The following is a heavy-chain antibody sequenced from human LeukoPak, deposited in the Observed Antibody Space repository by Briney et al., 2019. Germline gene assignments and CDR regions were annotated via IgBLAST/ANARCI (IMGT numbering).Heavy chain of an antibody. CDR1: GGSISSYY. CDR2: IYYSGST. V-gene: IGHV4-59*08. J-gene: IGHJ5*02. D-gene: IGHD4-23*01. CDR3: ARHGGASTRVVDNWFDP. Sequence: SETLSLTCTVSGGSISSYYWSWIRQPPGKGLEWIGYIYYSGSTNYNPSLKSRVTISVDTSKNQFSLKLSSVTAADTAVYYCARHGGASTRVVDNWFDPWGRGTLVTVST.